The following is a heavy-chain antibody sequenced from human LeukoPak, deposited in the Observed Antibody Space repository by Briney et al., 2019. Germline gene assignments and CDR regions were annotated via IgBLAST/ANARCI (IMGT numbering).Heavy chain of an antibody. V-gene: IGHV1-46*01. CDR1: GYTFTSYY. CDR3: ARVLESPMNAFDI. D-gene: IGHD1-1*01. CDR2: INPSGGST. J-gene: IGHJ3*02. Sequence: ASVKVSCKASGYTFTSYYVHWVRQAPGQGLEWMGIINPSGGSTSYAQKFQGRVTMTRDTSTSTVYMELSSLGSEDTAVYYCARVLESPMNAFDIWGQGTMVTVSS.